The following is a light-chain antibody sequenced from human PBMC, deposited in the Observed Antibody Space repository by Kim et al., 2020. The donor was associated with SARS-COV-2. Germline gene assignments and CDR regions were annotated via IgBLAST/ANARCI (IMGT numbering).Light chain of an antibody. Sequence: NFMLTQPHSVSESPGKTVTISCTRSSGSIASNYVQWYQQRPGSAPTTVIYEDNQRPSGVPDRFSGSIDSSSNSASLTISGLKTEDEADYDCQSYDSSNVVFGGGTQLTVL. CDR2: EDN. CDR3: QSYDSSNVV. CDR1: SGSIASNY. J-gene: IGLJ2*01. V-gene: IGLV6-57*04.